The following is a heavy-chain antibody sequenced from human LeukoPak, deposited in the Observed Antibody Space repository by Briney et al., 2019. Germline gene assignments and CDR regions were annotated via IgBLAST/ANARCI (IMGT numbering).Heavy chain of an antibody. V-gene: IGHV3-23*01. CDR3: ARDSSGWYYYWYFDL. Sequence: GGSLRLSCLASGFTFSSYAMSWVRQAPGKGLEWVSGTGVSGDNTYYADSVKGRFTIARDDSKNTLYLQMNNLRAEDTAVYYCARDSSGWYYYWYFDLWGRGTLVTVSS. CDR2: TGVSGDNT. CDR1: GFTFSSYA. D-gene: IGHD6-19*01. J-gene: IGHJ2*01.